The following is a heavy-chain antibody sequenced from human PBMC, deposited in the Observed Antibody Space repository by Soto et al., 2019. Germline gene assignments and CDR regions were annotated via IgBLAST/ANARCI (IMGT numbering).Heavy chain of an antibody. V-gene: IGHV1-69*01. Sequence: QVQLVQSGAEVKKPGSSVKVSCKASGGTFSSYAIRWVRQAHGQGLEWMGGIIPIFGTANYAQKFQGRVTITADESTSTASMGLSSRGSADTAVYYCAREGGRGPRGGSQVHYWGQGTMVTVSS. CDR1: GGTFSSYA. CDR2: IIPIFGTA. D-gene: IGHD3-16*01. J-gene: IGHJ4*02. CDR3: AREGGRGPRGGSQVHY.